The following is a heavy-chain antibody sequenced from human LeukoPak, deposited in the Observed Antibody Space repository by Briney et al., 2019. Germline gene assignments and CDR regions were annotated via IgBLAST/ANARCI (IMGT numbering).Heavy chain of an antibody. CDR3: ARDGCGGDCYGYWFDP. V-gene: IGHV4-59*01. J-gene: IGHJ5*02. D-gene: IGHD2-21*02. CDR1: GGSISSYY. Sequence: SETLSLTCTVSGGSISSYYWSWIRQPPGKGLEWIGYIYYSGSTHYNPSLKSRVTISVDTSKNQFSLKLSSVTAADTAVYYCARDGCGGDCYGYWFDPWGQGTLVTVSS. CDR2: IYYSGST.